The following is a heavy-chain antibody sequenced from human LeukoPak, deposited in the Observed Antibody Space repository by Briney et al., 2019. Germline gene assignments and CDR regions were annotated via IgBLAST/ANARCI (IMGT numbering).Heavy chain of an antibody. J-gene: IGHJ4*02. V-gene: IGHV1-69*13. CDR3: ARGPCSGGSCYFDY. Sequence: SVKVSCKASGGTFSSYAISWVRQAPGQGLEWMGGIIPIFGTANYAQKFQGRVTITADESTSTAYMELSSLSSEDTAVYYCARGPCSGGSCYFDYWGQGTLVTVSS. D-gene: IGHD2-15*01. CDR1: GGTFSSYA. CDR2: IIPIFGTA.